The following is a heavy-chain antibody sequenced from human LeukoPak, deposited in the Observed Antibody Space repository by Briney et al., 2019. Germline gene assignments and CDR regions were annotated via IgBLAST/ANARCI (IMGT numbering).Heavy chain of an antibody. CDR2: ISAYNGNT. Sequence: ASVKVSSKASGYTFTSYGISWVRQAPGQGLEWMGWISAYNGNTNYAQKLQGRVTMTTDTSTSTAYMELRSLRSDDTAVYYCARDHFPYYYDSSGSLDYWGQGTLVTVSS. CDR1: GYTFTSYG. J-gene: IGHJ4*02. V-gene: IGHV1-18*01. CDR3: ARDHFPYYYDSSGSLDY. D-gene: IGHD3-22*01.